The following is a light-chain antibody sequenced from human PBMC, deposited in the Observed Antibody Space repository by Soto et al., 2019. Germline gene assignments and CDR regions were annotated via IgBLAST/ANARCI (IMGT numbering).Light chain of an antibody. CDR3: QQYGSSIQT. Sequence: EIVLTQFPGTLSLSPGERATLSCRASQSVGSNYLAWYQQRPGQPPNLLIFGASHRAPDIPDRFSGSGSGTDFTLTIRRLEPEDFAVYYCQQYGSSIQTFGQGTKVDIK. V-gene: IGKV3-20*01. CDR2: GAS. J-gene: IGKJ1*01. CDR1: QSVGSNY.